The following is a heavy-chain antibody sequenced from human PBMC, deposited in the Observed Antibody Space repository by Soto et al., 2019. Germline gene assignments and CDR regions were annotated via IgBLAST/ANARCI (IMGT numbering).Heavy chain of an antibody. Sequence: SETLSRTCTVSVGSSITSNYYLGWVRQPPGKGLDWIVNIYYSGTTYYNPSLKSRVTISVDTSKNQFSLKLNSVTPADTAVYYCAKLVVHASRQTDFEFRAPRTLVHVSS. CDR2: IYYSGTT. CDR1: VGSSITSNYY. V-gene: IGHV4-39*01. D-gene: IGHD2-8*02. CDR3: AKLVVHASRQTDFEF. J-gene: IGHJ4*02.